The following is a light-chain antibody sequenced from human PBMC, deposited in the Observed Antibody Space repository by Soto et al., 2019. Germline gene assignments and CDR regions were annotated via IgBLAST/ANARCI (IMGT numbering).Light chain of an antibody. Sequence: PVQIARVTCRSRHGMSSHYFAWYQQMPGQAPRLLIYATSSRATGSPDRFSGSGSGTDFTLTISRLEPEDSAVYFCQQYGTVPPRYTFGHGTRLEIK. V-gene: IGKV3-20*01. CDR3: QQYGTVPPRYT. CDR1: HGMSSHY. CDR2: ATS. J-gene: IGKJ5*01.